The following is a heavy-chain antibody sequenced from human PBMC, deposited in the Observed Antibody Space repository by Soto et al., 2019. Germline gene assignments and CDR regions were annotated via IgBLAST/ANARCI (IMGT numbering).Heavy chain of an antibody. V-gene: IGHV1-8*01. D-gene: IGHD5-18*01. CDR1: GYTFTSYD. CDR3: AIGPSGYADSNWFDP. CDR2: MNPNSGNT. J-gene: IGHJ5*02. Sequence: GAVNVSCKASGYTFTSYDINWVRQAAGQGLEWMGWMNPNSGNTGYAQKLQGRVTITRNNSISTAYMELSSLRSEDTAVYYCAIGPSGYADSNWFDPWGQGTMVTVSS.